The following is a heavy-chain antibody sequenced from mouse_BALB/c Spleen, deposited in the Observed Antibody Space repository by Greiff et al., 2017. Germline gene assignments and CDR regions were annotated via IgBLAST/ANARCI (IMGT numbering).Heavy chain of an antibody. D-gene: IGHD2-4*01. Sequence: EVKVEESGGGLVQPGGSMKLSCVASGFTFSNYWMNWVRQSPEKGLEWVAEIRLKSNNYATHYAESVKGRFTISRDDSKSSVYLQMNNLRAEDTGIYYCTRSTMITNFDYWGQGTTLTVSS. CDR2: IRLKSNNYAT. J-gene: IGHJ2*01. CDR3: TRSTMITNFDY. CDR1: GFTFSNYW. V-gene: IGHV6-6*02.